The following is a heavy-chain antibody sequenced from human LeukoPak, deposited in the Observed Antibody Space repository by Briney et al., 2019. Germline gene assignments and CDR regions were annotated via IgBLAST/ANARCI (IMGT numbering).Heavy chain of an antibody. V-gene: IGHV4-39*01. CDR3: ARGEVTTAYYYDSSGYYSDDY. D-gene: IGHD3-22*01. Sequence: SYYWXXXRQPPGKGXEXIGSIYYSGSTYYNPSLKSRVTISVDTSKNQFSLKLSSVTAADTAVYYCARGEVTTAYYYDSSGYYSDDYWGQGTLVTVSS. J-gene: IGHJ4*02. CDR1: SYY. CDR2: IYYSGST.